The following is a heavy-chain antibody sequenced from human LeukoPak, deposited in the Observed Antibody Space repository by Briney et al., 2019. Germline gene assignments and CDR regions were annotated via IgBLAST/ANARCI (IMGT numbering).Heavy chain of an antibody. CDR2: IYHSGST. CDR3: ARGGGYYNY. Sequence: SETLSLTCAVSGYSISSGYYWGWIRQPPGKGLEWIGSIYHSGSTYYNPSLRSRVTISVDTSKNQFSLKLSSVTAADTAVYYCARGGGYYNYWGQGTLVTVSS. V-gene: IGHV4-38-2*01. D-gene: IGHD3-3*01. J-gene: IGHJ4*02. CDR1: GYSISSGYY.